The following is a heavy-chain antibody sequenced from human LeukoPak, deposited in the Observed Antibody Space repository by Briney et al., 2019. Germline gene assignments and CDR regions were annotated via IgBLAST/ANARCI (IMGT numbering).Heavy chain of an antibody. CDR3: ARDQLEISLDY. J-gene: IGHJ4*02. D-gene: IGHD3-3*01. CDR2: INHSGST. Sequence: PSETLSLTCALYGGSFSGYYWNCIPQPPGRGVEWIGEINHSGSTNYNPSLKSRVTISQDTSKKQFSLKLNSVTTADTAVYYCARDQLEISLDYWGQGTLVTISS. V-gene: IGHV4-34*01. CDR1: GGSFSGYY.